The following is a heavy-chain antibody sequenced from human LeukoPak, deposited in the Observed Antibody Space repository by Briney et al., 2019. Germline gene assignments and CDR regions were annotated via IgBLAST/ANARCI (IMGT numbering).Heavy chain of an antibody. J-gene: IGHJ5*02. CDR1: GFTFSSYE. D-gene: IGHD6-19*01. CDR2: ISSSGSTI. V-gene: IGHV3-48*03. CDR3: ARGLRVGAVASNWFDP. Sequence: GGSLRLSCAASGFTFSSYEMNWVRQAPGKGLEWVSYISSSGSTIYYADSVKGRFTISRDNAKNSLYLQMNSLRAEDTAVYYCARGLRVGAVASNWFDPWGQGTLVTVSS.